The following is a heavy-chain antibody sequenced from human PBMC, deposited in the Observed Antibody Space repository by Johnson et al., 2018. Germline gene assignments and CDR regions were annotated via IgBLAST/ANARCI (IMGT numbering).Heavy chain of an antibody. J-gene: IGHJ6*03. D-gene: IGHD2-15*01. CDR3: ARDGRYCSGGSCYGYYYYMDV. V-gene: IGHV4-61*02. CDR1: GGSISSGSYY. Sequence: QVQLQESGPGLVKPSQTLSLTCTVSGGSISSGSYYWSWIRQPAGKGLEWIGRIYTSGSTNYNPSLKSRVTISVDTSKNQFSLELSSVTAADTAWYYWARDGRYCSGGSCYGYYYYMDVWGKGTTVTVSS. CDR2: IYTSGST.